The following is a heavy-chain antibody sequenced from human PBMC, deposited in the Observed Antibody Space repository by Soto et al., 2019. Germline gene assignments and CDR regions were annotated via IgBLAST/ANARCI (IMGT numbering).Heavy chain of an antibody. Sequence: ASVKVSCKVSWYSLTELSMHCVRQAPLKGRELRGGFDPEDGETIYAQKFQGRVNMSEDTSKETAYMELSSLRSEDTAVYSCDKEDYNSNWCFDYWAPGTVDTVSS. CDR2: FDPEDGET. D-gene: IGHD6-13*01. CDR3: DKEDYNSNWCFDY. CDR1: WYSLTELS. V-gene: IGHV1-24*01. J-gene: IGHJ4*02.